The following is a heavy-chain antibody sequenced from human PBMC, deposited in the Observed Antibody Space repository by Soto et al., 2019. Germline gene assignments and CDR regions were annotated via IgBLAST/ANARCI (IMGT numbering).Heavy chain of an antibody. CDR3: ARCLTMVRDSYESWPYYYGMDV. D-gene: IGHD3-10*01. CDR2: MNPNSGNT. Sequence: ASVKVSCKASGYSFTTSGIIWVPQAPGQGLEWMGWMNPNSGNTGYAQKFQGRVTMTRNTSISTAYMELSSLRSEDTAVYYCARCLTMVRDSYESWPYYYGMDVWGKGTTVTVSS. J-gene: IGHJ6*04. CDR1: GYSFTTSG. V-gene: IGHV1-8*02.